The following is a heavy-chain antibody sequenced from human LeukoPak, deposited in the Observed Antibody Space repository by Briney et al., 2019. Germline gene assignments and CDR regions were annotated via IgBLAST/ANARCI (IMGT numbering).Heavy chain of an antibody. CDR1: GFTFSSYG. V-gene: IGHV3-30*18. J-gene: IGHJ4*02. CDR3: AKDHPLSLAAVDY. D-gene: IGHD6-25*01. Sequence: PGGSLRLSCAASGFTFSSYGMHWVRQAPGKGLEWVAVISYDGSNKYYADSVKGRFTISRDNSKNTLYLQMNSLRAEDTAVYYCAKDHPLSLAAVDYWGQGTLVTVSS. CDR2: ISYDGSNK.